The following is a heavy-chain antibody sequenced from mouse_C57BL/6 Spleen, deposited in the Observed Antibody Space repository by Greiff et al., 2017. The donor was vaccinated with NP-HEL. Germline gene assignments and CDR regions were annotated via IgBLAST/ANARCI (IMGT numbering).Heavy chain of an antibody. CDR1: GFTFSDYG. D-gene: IGHD2-2*01. Sequence: LVESGGGLVKPGGSLKLSCAASGFTFSDYGMHWVRQAPEKGLEWVAYISSGSSTIYYADTVKGRFTISSDNAKNTLFLQMTSLRCEDTAMYYGARGDIGLRRGVYFDYWGQGTTLTVSS. CDR3: ARGDIGLRRGVYFDY. CDR2: ISSGSSTI. J-gene: IGHJ2*01. V-gene: IGHV5-17*01.